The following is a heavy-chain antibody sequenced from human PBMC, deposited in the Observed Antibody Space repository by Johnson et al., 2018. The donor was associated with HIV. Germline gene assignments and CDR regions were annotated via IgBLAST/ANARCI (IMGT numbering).Heavy chain of an antibody. V-gene: IGHV3-30*03. CDR3: ARDHGWAFGPDAFDI. Sequence: QVQLVESGGGVVQPGRSLILSCAASGFTFSTSGMHWVRQAPGKGMEWVAVISYDGSNKYYADSVKGRFTISRDNSKNTLYLQMNSLRAEDTAVYYCARDHGWAFGPDAFDIWGQGTMVTVSS. D-gene: IGHD6-19*01. J-gene: IGHJ3*02. CDR1: GFTFSTSG. CDR2: ISYDGSNK.